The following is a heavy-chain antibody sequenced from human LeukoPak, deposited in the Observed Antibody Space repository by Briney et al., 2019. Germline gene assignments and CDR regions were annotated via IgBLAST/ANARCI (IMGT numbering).Heavy chain of an antibody. CDR1: GFTLSSYG. CDR3: AKVPSSGWYALGY. Sequence: GGSLRLSCAASGFTLSSYGMHWVRQAPGKGLEWVAVISYDGSNKYYADSVKGRFTISRDNSKNTLYLQMNSLRAEDTAVYYCAKVPSSGWYALGYWGQGTLVTVSS. V-gene: IGHV3-30*18. CDR2: ISYDGSNK. J-gene: IGHJ4*02. D-gene: IGHD6-19*01.